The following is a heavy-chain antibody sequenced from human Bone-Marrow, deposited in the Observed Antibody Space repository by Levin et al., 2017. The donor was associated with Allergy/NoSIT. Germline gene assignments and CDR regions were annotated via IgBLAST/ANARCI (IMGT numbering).Heavy chain of an antibody. CDR2: ISSSSSYT. CDR3: ARDHYVLLWFGELYWFDP. CDR1: GFTFSDYY. Sequence: GSLRLSCAASGFTFSDYYMSWIRQAPGKGLEWVSYISSSSSYTNYADSVKGRFTISRDNAKNSLYLQMNSLRAEDTAVYYCARDHYVLLWFGELYWFDPWGQGTLVTVSS. V-gene: IGHV3-11*05. D-gene: IGHD3-10*01. J-gene: IGHJ5*02.